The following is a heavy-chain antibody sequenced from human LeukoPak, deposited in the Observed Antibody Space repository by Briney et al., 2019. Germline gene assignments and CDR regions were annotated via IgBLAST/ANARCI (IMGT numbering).Heavy chain of an antibody. CDR1: GFTFSSYW. CDR2: LKQDGSAK. D-gene: IGHD6-6*01. V-gene: IGHV3-7*01. Sequence: PGGSLRLSCAASGFTFSSYWMSWVRHAPGKGLEWVANLKQDGSAKFYVDSVKGRFTISRDNAKNSLYLQMNSLRAEDTAIYYCARVSSYSSSSGSLCDYWGQGTRVTVSS. J-gene: IGHJ4*02. CDR3: ARVSSYSSSSGSLCDY.